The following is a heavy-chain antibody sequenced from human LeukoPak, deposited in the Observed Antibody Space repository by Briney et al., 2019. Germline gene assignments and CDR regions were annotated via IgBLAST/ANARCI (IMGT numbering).Heavy chain of an antibody. CDR1: GFTFSSYG. CDR2: ISYDGSNK. CDR3: AKASYSSSIYIDWDFDY. D-gene: IGHD6-6*01. Sequence: GGSLRLSCAASGFTFSSYGMHWVRQAPGKGLEWVAVISYDGSNKYYADSVKGRFTISRDNSKNTLYVQMNSLRAEDTAVYYCAKASYSSSIYIDWDFDYWGQGTLVTVSS. J-gene: IGHJ4*02. V-gene: IGHV3-30*18.